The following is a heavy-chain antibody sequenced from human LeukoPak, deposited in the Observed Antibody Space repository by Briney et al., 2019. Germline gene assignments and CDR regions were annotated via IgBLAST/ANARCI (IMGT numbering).Heavy chain of an antibody. Sequence: SETLSLTCAVYGGSFSGYYWSWIRQPPGKGLEWIGEINHSGSTNYNPSLKSRVTISVDTSKNRFSLRLSSLTAADTAVHYCARGGSGYYGSGSYYKSWGQGTLVTVSS. CDR1: GGSFSGYY. CDR2: INHSGST. V-gene: IGHV4-34*01. J-gene: IGHJ5*02. D-gene: IGHD3-10*01. CDR3: ARGGSGYYGSGSYYKS.